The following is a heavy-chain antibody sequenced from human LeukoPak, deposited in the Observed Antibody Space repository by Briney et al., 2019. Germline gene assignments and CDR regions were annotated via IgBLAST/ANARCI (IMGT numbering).Heavy chain of an antibody. CDR2: ISSSGSTI. CDR3: AKDRKAGYSSSWYYYMDV. V-gene: IGHV3-11*04. Sequence: GGSLRLSCAASGFTFSDYYMSWIRQAPGKGLEWVSYISSSGSTIYYADSVKGRFTISRDNAKNSLFLQMNSLRAEDTAVYYCAKDRKAGYSSSWYYYMDVWGKGTTVTISS. CDR1: GFTFSDYY. J-gene: IGHJ6*03. D-gene: IGHD6-13*01.